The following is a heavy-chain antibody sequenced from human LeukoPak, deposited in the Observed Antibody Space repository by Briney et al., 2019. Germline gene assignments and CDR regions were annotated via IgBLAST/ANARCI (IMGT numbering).Heavy chain of an antibody. D-gene: IGHD2-8*01. Sequence: GGSLRLSCAASGFTFSTSSMNWVRQAPGKGLEWVSYISGSSSTIYYADSVKGRFTISRDNAKNSLYLQMNSLRDEDTAVYYCARDYYWCFDYWGQGILVTVSS. V-gene: IGHV3-48*02. CDR2: ISGSSSTI. CDR1: GFTFSTSS. CDR3: ARDYYWCFDY. J-gene: IGHJ4*02.